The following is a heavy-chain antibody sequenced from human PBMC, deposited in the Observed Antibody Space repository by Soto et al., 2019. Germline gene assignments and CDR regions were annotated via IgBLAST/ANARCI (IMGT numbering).Heavy chain of an antibody. CDR3: AREPRGMDV. V-gene: IGHV1-18*01. CDR1: GFTLTTYG. CDR2: ISAYNGNT. J-gene: IGHJ6*02. Sequence: ASVKVSCKASGFTLTTYGITWVRQAPGQGLEWMGWISAYNGNTNYAQKLQGRVTMTTDTSTSTAYMELRSLRSDDTDVYYCAREPRGMDVWGQGTTVTVSS.